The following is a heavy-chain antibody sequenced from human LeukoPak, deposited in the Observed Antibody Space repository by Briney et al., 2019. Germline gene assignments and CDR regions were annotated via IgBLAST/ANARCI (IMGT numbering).Heavy chain of an antibody. CDR1: GGSISSSSYY. V-gene: IGHV4-39*01. D-gene: IGHD2-2*01. Sequence: SETLSLTCTVSGGSISSSSYYWGWIRQPPGKGLEWIGSIYYSGSTYYNPSLKSRVTISVDTSKNQFSLKLSSVTAADTAVYYCAREGYCSGTTCSYYYYHYMDVWGKGTTVTVSS. CDR3: AREGYCSGTTCSYYYYHYMDV. J-gene: IGHJ6*03. CDR2: IYYSGST.